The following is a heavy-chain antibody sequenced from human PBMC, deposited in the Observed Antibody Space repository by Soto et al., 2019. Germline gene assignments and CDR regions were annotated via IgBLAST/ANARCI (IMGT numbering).Heavy chain of an antibody. V-gene: IGHV3-21*05. CDR3: ASCYGDYEFPCEY. CDR2: ISSTSNIA. D-gene: IGHD4-17*01. CDR1: GFTVSSNY. Sequence: PGGSLRLSCAASGFTVSSNYMSWVRQAPGKGLEWVSYISSTSNIAFYVDSVEGRFTTSRDNAKNSLYLQMNSLRDEDTAVYYCASCYGDYEFPCEYWGQGTLVTVSS. J-gene: IGHJ4*02.